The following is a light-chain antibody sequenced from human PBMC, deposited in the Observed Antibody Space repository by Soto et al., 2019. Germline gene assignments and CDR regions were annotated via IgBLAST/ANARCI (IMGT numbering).Light chain of an antibody. V-gene: IGKV3-20*01. CDR1: QSVRSNY. Sequence: EIVLTQSPGTLSLSPGERATLSCRASQSVRSNYLAWYQQKPGQAPRLLIYGASSRATGIPDRFSGSGSGTDFTLSISRLEPEDFAVYYCQQYGSSPGTFSQGTKVEIK. J-gene: IGKJ1*01. CDR3: QQYGSSPGT. CDR2: GAS.